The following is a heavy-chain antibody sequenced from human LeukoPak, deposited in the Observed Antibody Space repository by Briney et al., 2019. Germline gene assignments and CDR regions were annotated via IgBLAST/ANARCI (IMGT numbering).Heavy chain of an antibody. CDR1: GYTFTDYY. CDR3: ATGVAATPYYMDV. CDR2: ISAYNGNT. J-gene: IGHJ6*03. Sequence: ASIKVSCKASGYTFTDYYIHWVRQAPGQGLEWMGWISAYNGNTHYAQKFQGRVTMTEDTSTDTAYMELSSLRSEDTAVYYCATGVAATPYYMDVWGKGTTVTVSS. D-gene: IGHD6-13*01. V-gene: IGHV1-18*04.